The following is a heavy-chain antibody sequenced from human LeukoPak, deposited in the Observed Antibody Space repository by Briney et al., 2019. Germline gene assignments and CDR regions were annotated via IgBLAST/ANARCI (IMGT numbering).Heavy chain of an antibody. CDR3: ATEIQNIAGRVY. CDR1: GGSINSISYY. J-gene: IGHJ4*02. Sequence: SETLSLTCTVSGGSINSISYYWSWIRQPPGKGLEWIGEINHSGSTNYNPSLKSRVSISVDTSKNQFSLNLSSVTAADTAVYYCATEIQNIAGRVYWGQGTLVTVSS. CDR2: INHSGST. V-gene: IGHV4-39*07. D-gene: IGHD6-6*01.